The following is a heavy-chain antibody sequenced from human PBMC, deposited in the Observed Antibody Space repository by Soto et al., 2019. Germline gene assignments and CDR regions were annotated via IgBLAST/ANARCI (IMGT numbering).Heavy chain of an antibody. CDR2: FDPEDGET. Sequence: GASVKVSCKVSGYTLTELSMHWVRQAPGKGLEWMGGFDPEDGETIYAQKFQGRVTMTEDTSTDTAYMELSSLRSEDTAMYYCETDLEYYYDSSGYPNWGQGTLVTVYS. D-gene: IGHD3-22*01. CDR1: GYTLTELS. CDR3: ETDLEYYYDSSGYPN. V-gene: IGHV1-24*01. J-gene: IGHJ4*02.